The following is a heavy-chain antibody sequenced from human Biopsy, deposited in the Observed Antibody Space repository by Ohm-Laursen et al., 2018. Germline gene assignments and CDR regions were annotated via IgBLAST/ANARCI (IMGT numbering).Heavy chain of an antibody. V-gene: IGHV4-34*01. D-gene: IGHD3-10*01. CDR3: ARLGDLHGSGIYGLDV. CDR2: VNDSGTT. CDR1: GKSFSGYF. Sequence: SDTLSLTCAVSGKSFSGYFWTWIRQPPGKGLEWIGEVNDSGTTNYNPSLKSRLTVSVDTTRKQFSLKLTSVTAADTALYYCARLGDLHGSGIYGLDVWGRGTLVTVSS. J-gene: IGHJ6*02.